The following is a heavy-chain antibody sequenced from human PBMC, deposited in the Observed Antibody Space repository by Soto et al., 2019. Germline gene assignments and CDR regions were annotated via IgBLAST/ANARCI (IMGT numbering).Heavy chain of an antibody. D-gene: IGHD1-7*01. V-gene: IGHV4-34*01. Sequence: QVQLQQWGAGLLKPSETLSLTCAVYGGSFSGYYWSWIRQPPGKGLEWIGEINHSGSTNYNPSLKSRVTISVDTSKIKFSLMLSSVAAADTAVYYCARRGGNWNYASYGRYFDLWGRGTLVTVSS. CDR3: ARRGGNWNYASYGRYFDL. CDR1: GGSFSGYY. J-gene: IGHJ2*01. CDR2: INHSGST.